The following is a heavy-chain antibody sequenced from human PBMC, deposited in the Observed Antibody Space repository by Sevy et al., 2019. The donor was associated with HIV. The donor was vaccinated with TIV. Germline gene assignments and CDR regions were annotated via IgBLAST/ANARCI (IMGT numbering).Heavy chain of an antibody. CDR3: ARDRRYYDFWSGSFRGDSGGDWFDP. J-gene: IGHJ5*02. Sequence: GGSLRLSCAASGFTFSSYWMSWVRQAPGKGLEWVANIKQDGSEKYYVDSVKGRFTISRDNAKNSLYLQMNSLRAEDMAVYYCARDRRYYDFWSGSFRGDSGGDWFDPWGQGTLVTVSS. CDR2: IKQDGSEK. CDR1: GFTFSSYW. D-gene: IGHD3-3*01. V-gene: IGHV3-7*03.